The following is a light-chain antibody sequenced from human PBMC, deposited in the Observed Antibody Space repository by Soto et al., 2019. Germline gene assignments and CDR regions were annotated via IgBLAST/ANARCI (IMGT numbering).Light chain of an antibody. V-gene: IGKV1-5*03. CDR1: QSISSW. CDR3: QQYISYPWT. CDR2: KAS. Sequence: DTQMTQSPSTLSASVGDRVTIICRASQSISSWLDWYQQKPGKAPKLLIYKASSLESGVPARFSGSGSGTEFILTSSRLQPDDLATYYCQQYISYPWTFGQGTKVEIK. J-gene: IGKJ1*01.